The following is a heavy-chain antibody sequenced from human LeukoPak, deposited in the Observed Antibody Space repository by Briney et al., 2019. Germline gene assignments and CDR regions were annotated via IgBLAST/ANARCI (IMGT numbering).Heavy chain of an antibody. Sequence: PGGSLKLSCAASGFTFSSYGMHWVRQAPGKGLEWVAVIWYDGSNKYYADSVKGRFTISRDNSKNTLYLQMNSLRAEDTAVYYCAREGGPTGYFDYWGQGTLVTVSS. CDR1: GFTFSSYG. J-gene: IGHJ4*02. CDR3: AREGGPTGYFDY. D-gene: IGHD1-14*01. CDR2: IWYDGSNK. V-gene: IGHV3-33*01.